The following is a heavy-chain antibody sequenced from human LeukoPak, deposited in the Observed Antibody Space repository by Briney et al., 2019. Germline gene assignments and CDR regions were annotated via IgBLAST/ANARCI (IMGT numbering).Heavy chain of an antibody. V-gene: IGHV3-30*04. D-gene: IGHD3-9*01. CDR1: GFTFRSYE. CDR3: ARDLRYFDWLPHNDAFDI. CDR2: ISYDGSNK. Sequence: GGSLRLSCSVSGFTFRSYEMNWVRQAPGKGLEWVAVISYDGSNKYYADSVKGRFTISRDNSKNTLYLQMNSLRAEDTAVYYCARDLRYFDWLPHNDAFDIWGQGTMVTVSS. J-gene: IGHJ3*02.